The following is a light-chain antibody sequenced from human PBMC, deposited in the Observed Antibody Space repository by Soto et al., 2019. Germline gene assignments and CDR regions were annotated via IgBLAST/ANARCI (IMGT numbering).Light chain of an antibody. V-gene: IGLV3-21*04. J-gene: IGLJ3*02. CDR3: QVWDSSSDHHWV. Sequence: SYELTQPPSVSVAPGKTARITCGGNNIGSKSVHWYQQKPGQAPVLVIYYDSDRPSGIPERFSGSNSGNTATLTISRVEAGDEGDYYCQVWDSSSDHHWVFGGGTKLTVL. CDR2: YDS. CDR1: NIGSKS.